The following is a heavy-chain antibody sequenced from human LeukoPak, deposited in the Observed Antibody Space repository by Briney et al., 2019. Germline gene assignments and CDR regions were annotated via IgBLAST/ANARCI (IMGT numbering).Heavy chain of an antibody. CDR1: GDSVSSDSAA. CDR2: TYYRSQWFI. J-gene: IGHJ4*02. V-gene: IGHV6-1*01. Sequence: SQTLSLTCAISGDSVSSDSAAWDWIRQSPSRGLEWLGRTYYRSQWFIDYAVSVKTRITIKSDTSRNQFSLELNSVTPEDTGVYYSARGRGYYAPGSFSFTYNWGQGTLVTVSS. D-gene: IGHD2-2*01. CDR3: ARGRGYYAPGSFSFTYN.